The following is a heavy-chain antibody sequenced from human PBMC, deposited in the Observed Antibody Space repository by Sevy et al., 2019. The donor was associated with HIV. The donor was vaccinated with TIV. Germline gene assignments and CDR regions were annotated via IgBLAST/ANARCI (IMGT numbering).Heavy chain of an antibody. Sequence: GGSLRLSCAASGFIINDYWMSWVRQAPGKGLEWVANIKQDGSEKYYVDSVKGRFTISRDNAKNSLYLQMNSLRAEDTAVYYCARDVSSPYGDYEGYYFDYWGQGNLVTVSS. V-gene: IGHV3-7*01. D-gene: IGHD4-17*01. CDR3: ARDVSSPYGDYEGYYFDY. J-gene: IGHJ4*02. CDR2: IKQDGSEK. CDR1: GFIINDYW.